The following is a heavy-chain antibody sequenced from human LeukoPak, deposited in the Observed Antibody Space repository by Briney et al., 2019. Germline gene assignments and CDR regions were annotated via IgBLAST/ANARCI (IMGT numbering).Heavy chain of an antibody. CDR3: AAYYYDRSGYDLRFY. Sequence: PGGSLRLSCAASGFTFSNYSMHWVRQAPGKGLEWVAVIWYDGSKKHHADSVKGRFTISRDNSKNTLNLQMNSLRVEDTAVYYCAAYYYDRSGYDLRFYWGPGTLVTVSS. CDR2: IWYDGSKK. CDR1: GFTFSNYS. J-gene: IGHJ4*02. V-gene: IGHV3-33*01. D-gene: IGHD3-22*01.